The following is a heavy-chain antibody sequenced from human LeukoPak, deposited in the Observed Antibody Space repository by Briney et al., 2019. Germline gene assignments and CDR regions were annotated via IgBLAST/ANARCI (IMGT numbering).Heavy chain of an antibody. Sequence: ASVKVSCKASGYTFTSYGISWVRQAPGQGLEWMGWISAYNGNTNYAQKLQGRVTMTTDTSTSTAYMELRSLRSDDTAVYYCAREFSYYGSGSYYNADFDYWGQRTLVTVSS. J-gene: IGHJ4*02. CDR3: AREFSYYGSGSYYNADFDY. CDR1: GYTFTSYG. V-gene: IGHV1-18*01. D-gene: IGHD3-10*01. CDR2: ISAYNGNT.